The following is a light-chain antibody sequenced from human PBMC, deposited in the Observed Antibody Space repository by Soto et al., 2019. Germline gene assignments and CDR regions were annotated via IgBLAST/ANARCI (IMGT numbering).Light chain of an antibody. CDR2: EGR. CDR3: SSYAGSSTYVL. CDR1: SSAVGSYTL. Sequence: QSALTQPASVSGSPGQSITISCTGTSSAVGSYTLVSWYQQHPGKAPKLMIYEGRKRPSGVSDRFSGSKSGNTASLTISGLQAEDQADYYCSSYAGSSTYVLFGGGTKVTVL. J-gene: IGLJ2*01. V-gene: IGLV2-23*01.